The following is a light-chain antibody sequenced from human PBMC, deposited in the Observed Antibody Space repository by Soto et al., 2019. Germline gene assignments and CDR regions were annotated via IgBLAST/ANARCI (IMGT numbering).Light chain of an antibody. CDR3: QQRSSWPLT. CDR1: ESINRY. J-gene: IGKJ4*01. Sequence: EIVSTQSPATLSLCPGERATLSCRASESINRYLTWYAQKPGQAPRLLIYDASSRATGIPARFSGSGSGTDFTLAISSLEPEDFAVYYCQQRSSWPLTFGGGTKVDIK. CDR2: DAS. V-gene: IGKV3-11*01.